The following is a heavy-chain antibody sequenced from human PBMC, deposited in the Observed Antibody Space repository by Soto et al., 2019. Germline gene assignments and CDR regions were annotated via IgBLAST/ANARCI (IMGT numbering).Heavy chain of an antibody. J-gene: IGHJ5*02. Sequence: PGGSLRLSCAASGFTFSNAWMSWVRQAPGKGLEWVGRIKSKTDGGTTDYAAPVKGRFTISRDDSKNTLYLQMNSLKTEDTAVYYCTTGGNLITSFPFPRPANWFDPWGQGTLVTVSS. CDR1: GFTFSNAW. CDR3: TTGGNLITSFPFPRPANWFDP. V-gene: IGHV3-15*01. CDR2: IKSKTDGGTT. D-gene: IGHD3-3*01.